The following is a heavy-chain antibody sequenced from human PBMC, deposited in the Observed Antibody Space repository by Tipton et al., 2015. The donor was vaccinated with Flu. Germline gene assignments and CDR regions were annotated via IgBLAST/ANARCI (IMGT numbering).Heavy chain of an antibody. V-gene: IGHV3-11*05. D-gene: IGHD6-13*01. J-gene: IGHJ4*02. Sequence: GRFTISRDNAKNSLYLQMNSLRADDTAVYYCARAIAAAGSYWGQGTLVTVSS. CDR3: ARAIAAAGSY.